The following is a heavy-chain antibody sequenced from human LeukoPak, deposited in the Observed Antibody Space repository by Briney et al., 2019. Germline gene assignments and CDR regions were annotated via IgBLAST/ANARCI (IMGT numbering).Heavy chain of an antibody. CDR2: ITATSSST. D-gene: IGHD3-10*01. CDR3: AKLFESGTYNNFFHY. Sequence: GGSLRLSRAASGFTFSSYGMSWVRQAPGKGLEWVSAITATSSSTHDADSVQGRFTISRGNSKNTLYLQMNSLRPEDTAIYYCAKLFESGTYNNFFHYWGQGTLVTVFS. CDR1: GFTFSSYG. V-gene: IGHV3-23*01. J-gene: IGHJ4*02.